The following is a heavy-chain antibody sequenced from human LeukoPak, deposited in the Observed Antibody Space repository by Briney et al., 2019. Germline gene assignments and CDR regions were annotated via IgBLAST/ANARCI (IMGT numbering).Heavy chain of an antibody. CDR2: IFHSGSA. CDR3: ARDPRWLTPDCTSTSCYENYFDP. CDR1: GYSISSGYQ. J-gene: IGHJ5*02. Sequence: SETLSLTCAVSGYSISSGYQWAWIRQSPGKGLEWIGSIFHSGSAHYNPSLRSRVTISVETSNIQFSLKMYSVTAADTAVYYCARDPRWLTPDCTSTSCYENYFDPWGQGTLVTVSS. V-gene: IGHV4-38-2*02. D-gene: IGHD2-2*01.